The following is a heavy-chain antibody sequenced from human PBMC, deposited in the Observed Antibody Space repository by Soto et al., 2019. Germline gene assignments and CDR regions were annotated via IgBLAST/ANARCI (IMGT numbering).Heavy chain of an antibody. D-gene: IGHD1-26*01. CDR2: ISGSGGST. CDR3: AKEAGHGNGYFDY. Sequence: EVQLLESGGGLVQPGGSLRLSCAASGFTFSNYAMSWVRQAPGKGLEWVSGISGSGGSTYYAESVKGRFTVSRDNSKNTLYLQMNSLRAEDTAVFYCAKEAGHGNGYFDYWGQGTLVTVSS. CDR1: GFTFSNYA. J-gene: IGHJ4*02. V-gene: IGHV3-23*01.